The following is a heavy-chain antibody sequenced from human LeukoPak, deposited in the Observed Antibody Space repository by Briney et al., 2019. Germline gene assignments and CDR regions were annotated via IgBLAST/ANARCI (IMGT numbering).Heavy chain of an antibody. Sequence: ASVKVSCQASGGTFSSYAISWVRQAPGQGLEWMGGIIPIFGTANYAQKFQGRVTITADKSTSTAYMELSSLRSEDTAVYYCARAARDGSYYYYYYYMDVWGKGTTVTVSS. J-gene: IGHJ6*03. D-gene: IGHD6-25*01. CDR1: GGTFSSYA. CDR3: ARAARDGSYYYYYYYMDV. V-gene: IGHV1-69*06. CDR2: IIPIFGTA.